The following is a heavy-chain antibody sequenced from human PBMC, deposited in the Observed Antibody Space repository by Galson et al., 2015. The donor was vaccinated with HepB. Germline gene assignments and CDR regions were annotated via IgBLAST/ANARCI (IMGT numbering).Heavy chain of an antibody. V-gene: IGHV3-30*18. Sequence: SLRLSCAASRFTFSSYGMHWVRQAPGKGLEWVAVISYDGSNKYYADSVKGRFTISRDNSKNTLYLQMNSLRAEDTAVYYCAKDLAYLNWHYYYGMDVWGQGTTVTVSS. CDR1: RFTFSSYG. D-gene: IGHD1-1*01. J-gene: IGHJ6*02. CDR2: ISYDGSNK. CDR3: AKDLAYLNWHYYYGMDV.